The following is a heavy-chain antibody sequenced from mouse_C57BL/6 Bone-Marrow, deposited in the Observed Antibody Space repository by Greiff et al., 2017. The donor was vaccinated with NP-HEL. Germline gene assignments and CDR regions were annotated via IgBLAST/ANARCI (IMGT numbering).Heavy chain of an antibody. Sequence: KLVESGPGLVAPSQSLSITCTVSGFSLTSYAISWVRQPPGKGLEWLGVIWTGGGTNYNSALKSRLSISKDNSKSQVFLKMNSLQTDDTARYYCARIYYGSSFYWYFDVWGTGTTVTVSS. D-gene: IGHD1-1*01. V-gene: IGHV2-9-1*01. CDR1: GFSLTSYA. CDR3: ARIYYGSSFYWYFDV. J-gene: IGHJ1*03. CDR2: IWTGGGT.